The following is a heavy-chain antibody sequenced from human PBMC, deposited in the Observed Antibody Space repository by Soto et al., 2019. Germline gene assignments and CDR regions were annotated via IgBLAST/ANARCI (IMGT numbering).Heavy chain of an antibody. D-gene: IGHD2-21*01. J-gene: IGHJ4*02. Sequence: QVQLQESGPGLVKPSQTLSLTCTVSGGSISSGDYYWSWIRQPPGKVLEWIGSIYYSGSNYYNPSRKSRVTISDDTSKKQFSRKLNSVTAGDTAVYYCASRHIGPYFDYWGQGTLVTVSS. CDR1: GGSISSGDYY. CDR2: IYYSGSN. CDR3: ASRHIGPYFDY. V-gene: IGHV4-30-4*01.